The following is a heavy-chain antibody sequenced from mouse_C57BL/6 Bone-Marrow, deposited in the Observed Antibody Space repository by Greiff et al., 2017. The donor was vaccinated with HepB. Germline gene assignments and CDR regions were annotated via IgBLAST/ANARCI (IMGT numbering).Heavy chain of an antibody. V-gene: IGHV5-12*01. CDR2: ISNGGGST. CDR1: GFTFSDYY. CDR3: ARNFITTVVATDYYAMDY. Sequence: EVQLVESGGGLVQPGGSLKLSCAASGFTFSDYYMYWVRQTPEKRLEWVAYISNGGGSTYYPDTVKGRFTISRDNAKNTLYLQMSRLKSEDTAMYYCARNFITTVVATDYYAMDYWGQGTSVTVSS. J-gene: IGHJ4*01. D-gene: IGHD1-1*01.